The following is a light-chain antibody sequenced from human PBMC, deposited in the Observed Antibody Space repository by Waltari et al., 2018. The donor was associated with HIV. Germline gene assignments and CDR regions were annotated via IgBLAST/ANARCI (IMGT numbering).Light chain of an antibody. Sequence: EIVMTQSPATLSVSPGGKATLSCRASQTISNHIAWFQQKPGQAPRLLIYGASSRATGIPASVSGSGSGTNFTLTINSLQSEHFAVYYCQQYNNWPRTFGQGTKVEI. CDR3: QQYNNWPRT. J-gene: IGKJ1*01. CDR2: GAS. CDR1: QTISNH. V-gene: IGKV3-15*01.